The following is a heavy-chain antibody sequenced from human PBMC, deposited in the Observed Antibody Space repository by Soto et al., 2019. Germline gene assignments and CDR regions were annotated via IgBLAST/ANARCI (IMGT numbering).Heavy chain of an antibody. V-gene: IGHV1-18*01. CDR2: ISAYNGNT. CDR1: GYTFTIYG. Sequence: ASVKVSCKASGYTFTIYGIMWVRQAPGQGLEWMGWISAYNGNTNYAQKLQGRVTMTTDTSTSTAYMELRSLRSDDTAVYYCARGQDTAIVYYYYGMDVWGQGTTVTVSS. CDR3: ARGQDTAIVYYYYGMDV. J-gene: IGHJ6*02. D-gene: IGHD5-18*01.